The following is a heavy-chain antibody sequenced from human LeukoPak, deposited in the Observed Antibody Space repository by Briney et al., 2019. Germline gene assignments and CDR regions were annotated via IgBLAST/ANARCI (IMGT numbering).Heavy chain of an antibody. V-gene: IGHV4-30-4*01. CDR1: GGSISSGDYY. CDR2: IYYSGST. J-gene: IGHJ6*03. D-gene: IGHD3-10*01. Sequence: SQTLSLTCTVSGGSISSGDYYWSWIRQPPGKGLEWIGYIYYSGSTNYNPSLKSRVTISVDTSKNQFSLKLSSVTAADTAVYYCARLRRGGTFNSRTNYYYYYMDVWGKGTTVTVSS. CDR3: ARLRRGGTFNSRTNYYYYYMDV.